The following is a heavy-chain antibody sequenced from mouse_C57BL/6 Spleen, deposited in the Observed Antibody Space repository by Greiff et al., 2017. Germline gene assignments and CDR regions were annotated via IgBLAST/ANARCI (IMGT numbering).Heavy chain of an antibody. CDR2: INYDGSST. V-gene: IGHV5-16*01. CDR3: ARDPGTGFDY. J-gene: IGHJ2*01. CDR1: GFTFSDYY. D-gene: IGHD4-1*01. Sequence: DVKLVESEGGLVQPGSSMKLSCTASGFTFSDYYMAWVRQVPEKGLEWVANINYDGSSTYYLDSLKSRFIISRDNAKNILYLQMSSLKSEDTATYYCARDPGTGFDYWGQGTTLTVSS.